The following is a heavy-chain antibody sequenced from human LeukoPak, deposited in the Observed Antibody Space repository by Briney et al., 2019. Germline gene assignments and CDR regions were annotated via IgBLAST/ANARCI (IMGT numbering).Heavy chain of an antibody. D-gene: IGHD3-10*01. CDR1: GYTFTSYY. V-gene: IGHV1-46*01. Sequence: AASVKVSCKASGYTFTSYYMHWVRQAPGQGLEWMGIINPSGGSTSYAQKFQGRVTMTRDTSTSTVYMELSSLRSEDTAVYYCARGSGSNSDYYYGMEVWGQGTTVTVSS. CDR2: INPSGGST. J-gene: IGHJ6*02. CDR3: ARGSGSNSDYYYGMEV.